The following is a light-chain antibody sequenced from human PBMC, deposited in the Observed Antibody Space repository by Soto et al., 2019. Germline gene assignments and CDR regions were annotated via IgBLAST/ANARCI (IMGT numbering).Light chain of an antibody. CDR1: QSVRSY. CDR3: QQYSSSPRT. Sequence: EIVMTQSPGTLSLSPGGRATISWRASQSVRSYLAWYQQKPGQAPRLLIYDASTRATGIPDRFSGSGSGTDFTLTISGLDPEDFAVYYCQQYSSSPRTFGQGTKVDI. CDR2: DAS. V-gene: IGKV3-20*01. J-gene: IGKJ1*01.